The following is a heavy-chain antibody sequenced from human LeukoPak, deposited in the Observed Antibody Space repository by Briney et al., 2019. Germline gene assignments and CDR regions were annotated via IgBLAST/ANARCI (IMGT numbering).Heavy chain of an antibody. Sequence: PGGSLRLSCAASGFTSSSYWMSWVRQAPGKGLEWVANIKQDGSEKYYVDSVKGRFTISRDNAKNSLYLQMNSLRAEDTAVYYCTTGGSSILWSSDYWGQGTLVTVSS. CDR2: IKQDGSEK. V-gene: IGHV3-7*01. D-gene: IGHD2-21*01. CDR1: GFTSSSYW. J-gene: IGHJ4*02. CDR3: TTGGSSILWSSDY.